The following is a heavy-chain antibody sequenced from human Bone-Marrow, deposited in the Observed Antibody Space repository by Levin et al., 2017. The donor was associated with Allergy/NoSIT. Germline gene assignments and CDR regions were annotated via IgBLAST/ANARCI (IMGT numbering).Heavy chain of an antibody. CDR1: GFIFNTYA. CDR3: VKDFGRKDLQQLITYGMDV. J-gene: IGHJ6*02. V-gene: IGHV3-30*18. D-gene: IGHD3/OR15-3a*01. Sequence: SCAASGFIFNTYAMHWVRQAPDRGLEWVAAISFDGSNKYYADSVKGRFTISRDNSKNTVYLQMNSLRAEETAVYYCVKDFGRKDLQQLITYGMDVWGQGTRVTVTS. CDR2: ISFDGSNK.